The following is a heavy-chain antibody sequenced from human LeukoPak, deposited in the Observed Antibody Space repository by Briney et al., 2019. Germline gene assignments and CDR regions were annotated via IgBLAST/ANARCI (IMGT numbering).Heavy chain of an antibody. CDR1: GYSFTSYG. CDR2: ISAYNGNT. CDR3: ARDRSPEVPTTYFYYLDV. Sequence: ASVKVSCKASGYSFTSYGISWVRQAPGQGLEWMGWISAYNGNTNYAQKLQGRVTMTTDTSTSTAYMELRSLRSDDTAVYYCARDRSPEVPTTYFYYLDVWGKGTMVTVSS. J-gene: IGHJ6*03. V-gene: IGHV1-18*01. D-gene: IGHD1-1*01.